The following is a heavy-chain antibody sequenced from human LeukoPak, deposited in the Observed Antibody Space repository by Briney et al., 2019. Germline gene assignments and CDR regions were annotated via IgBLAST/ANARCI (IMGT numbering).Heavy chain of an antibody. D-gene: IGHD3-16*01. Sequence: SETLSLTCTVSGGSISSSSYYWGWIRQPPGKGLEWIGSIYYSGSTYYNPSLKSRVTISVDTSKNQFSLKLSSVTAADTAVYYCARSTGDYVNLDYWGQGTLVT. CDR3: ARSTGDYVNLDY. J-gene: IGHJ4*02. CDR2: IYYSGST. CDR1: GGSISSSSYY. V-gene: IGHV4-39*07.